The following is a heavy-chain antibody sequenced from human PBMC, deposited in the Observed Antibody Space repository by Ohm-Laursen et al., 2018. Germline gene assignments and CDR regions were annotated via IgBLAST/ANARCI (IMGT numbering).Heavy chain of an antibody. V-gene: IGHV1-69*04. CDR1: GGTFSSYA. CDR3: AREVWFEELFQHDY. J-gene: IGHJ4*02. Sequence: ASVKVSCKASGGTFSSYAISWVRQAPGQGLEWMGRIIPILGIANYAQKFQGRVTITADKSTSTAYMELSSLRSEDTAVYYCAREVWFEELFQHDYWGQGTLVTVSS. CDR2: IIPILGIA. D-gene: IGHD3-10*01.